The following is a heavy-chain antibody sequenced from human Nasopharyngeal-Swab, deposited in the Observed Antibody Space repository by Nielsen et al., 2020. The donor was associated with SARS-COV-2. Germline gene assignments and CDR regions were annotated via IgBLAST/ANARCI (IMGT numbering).Heavy chain of an antibody. CDR3: ARDRAGRLSSGWYYYYYGMDV. V-gene: IGHV3-30-3*01. CDR1: GFTFSSYA. Sequence: GGSLRLSCAASGFTFSSYAMHWVRQAPGKGLEWLAVISYDGSNKYYADSVKGRFTISRDNSKNTLYLQMNSLRAEDTAVYYCARDRAGRLSSGWYYYYYGMDVWGQGTTVTVSS. D-gene: IGHD6-19*01. CDR2: ISYDGSNK. J-gene: IGHJ6*02.